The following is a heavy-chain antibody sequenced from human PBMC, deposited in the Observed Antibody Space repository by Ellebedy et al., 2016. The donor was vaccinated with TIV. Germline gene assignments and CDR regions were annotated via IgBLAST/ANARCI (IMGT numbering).Heavy chain of an antibody. J-gene: IGHJ4*02. CDR3: AGSDWLAY. V-gene: IGHV3-11*01. D-gene: IGHD3-9*01. CDR1: GFTFGDHY. Sequence: GESLKISCAASGFTFGDHYMSWIRQAPGKGLEWVSYIRSNSSITYYADSVKGRFTISRDNANTSLYLQMNSLRVEDTAVYYCAGSDWLAYWGQGTLVTVSS. CDR2: IRSNSSIT.